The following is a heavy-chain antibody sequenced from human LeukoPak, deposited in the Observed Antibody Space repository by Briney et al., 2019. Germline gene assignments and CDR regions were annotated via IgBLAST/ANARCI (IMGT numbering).Heavy chain of an antibody. CDR3: ARRGRTTVTTNWFDP. J-gene: IGHJ5*02. CDR1: GVSFSGYY. Sequence: SETLSLTCAVYGVSFSGYYWSWIRQPPGKGLEWIGEINHSGSTNYNPSLKSRVTISVDTSKNQFSLKLSSVTAADTAVYYCARRGRTTVTTNWFDPWGQGTLVTVSS. V-gene: IGHV4-34*01. D-gene: IGHD4-17*01. CDR2: INHSGST.